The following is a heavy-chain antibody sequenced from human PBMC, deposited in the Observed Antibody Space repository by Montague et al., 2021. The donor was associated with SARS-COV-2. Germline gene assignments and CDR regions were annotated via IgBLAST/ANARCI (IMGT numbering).Heavy chain of an antibody. CDR1: GFTVSSNY. J-gene: IGHJ6*02. Sequence: SLRLSCAASGFTVSSNYMSWVRQAPGKGLEWVSVIYSGGSTNYADSVKGRFTISRDTSKNTLYLQMNSVRSEDSAVYYCARDGSGYASNYFYVMDVWGQGTMVTVSS. CDR2: IYSGGST. D-gene: IGHD3-22*01. CDR3: ARDGSGYASNYFYVMDV. V-gene: IGHV3-53*05.